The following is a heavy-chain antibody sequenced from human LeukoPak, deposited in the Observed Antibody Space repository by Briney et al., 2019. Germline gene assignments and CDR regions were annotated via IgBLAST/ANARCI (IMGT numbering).Heavy chain of an antibody. V-gene: IGHV3-74*01. D-gene: IGHD5-24*01. CDR2: INSDGSST. CDR1: GFTFSSYW. Sequence: GGSLRLSCAASGFTFSSYWMRWVRQAPGKGLVWVSRINSDGSSTSYADSVKGRFTISRDNAKNTLYLQMNSLRAEDTAVYYCARVRRDGYTPRWFLPDYWGQGTLVTVSS. J-gene: IGHJ4*02. CDR3: ARVRRDGYTPRWFLPDY.